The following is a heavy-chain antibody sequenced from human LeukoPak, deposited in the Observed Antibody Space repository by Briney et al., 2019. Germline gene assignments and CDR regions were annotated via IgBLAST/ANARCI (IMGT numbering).Heavy chain of an antibody. CDR2: INGDGRNI. D-gene: IGHD4-17*01. J-gene: IGHJ5*02. Sequence: PGGSMRLSCVASGFTFSSYWMHWVRQDPRKGLVWVSRINGDGRNINYADSVRGRFTISRDNSKNTLYLQMNSLRAEDTAVHYCARDYGDYHNWFDPWGQGTLVTVSS. V-gene: IGHV3-74*01. CDR1: GFTFSSYW. CDR3: ARDYGDYHNWFDP.